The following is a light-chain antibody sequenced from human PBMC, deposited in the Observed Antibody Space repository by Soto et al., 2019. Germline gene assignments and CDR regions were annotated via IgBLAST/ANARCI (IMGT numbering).Light chain of an antibody. CDR3: SSYAGSSVV. CDR2: GVS. V-gene: IGLV2-8*01. J-gene: IGLJ2*01. CDR1: SSDVGSYNL. Sequence: QSALTQPPSASGSPGQSVTISCTGTSSDVGSYNLVSWHQQHPGKAPKVMIYGVSQRPSGVPDRFSVSKSGNTASLTVSGLQAEDEADYYCSSYAGSSVVFGAGTKLTVL.